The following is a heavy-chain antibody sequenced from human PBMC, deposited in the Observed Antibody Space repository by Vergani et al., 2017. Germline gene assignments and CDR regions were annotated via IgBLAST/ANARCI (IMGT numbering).Heavy chain of an antibody. J-gene: IGHJ4*02. CDR3: ARENAVTSTFAY. V-gene: IGHV3-21*01. CDR2: ISSSSSYI. CDR1: GFTFSSYS. D-gene: IGHD6-19*01. Sequence: EVQLVESGGGLVKPGGSLRLSCAASGFTFSSYSMNWVRQAPGQGLEWVSSISSSSSYIYYADSVKGRFTISRDNAKNSLYLHMNSLRAEDTAVYYCARENAVTSTFAYWGQGTLVTVSS.